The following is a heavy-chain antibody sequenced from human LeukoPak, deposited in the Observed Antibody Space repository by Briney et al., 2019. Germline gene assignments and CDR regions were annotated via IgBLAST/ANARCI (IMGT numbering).Heavy chain of an antibody. V-gene: IGHV4-38-2*01. CDR3: ARGRGGSGDRVSFDS. CDR2: IYHSGNT. CDR1: GHSIRSASY. D-gene: IGHD1-26*01. J-gene: IGHJ4*02. Sequence: ETLSLTCDVSGHSIRSASYWGWIRQPPGKGLEWIGSIYHSGNTYYNSSLKSRLIISIDTAKNQISLKLSSVAAADTAMYYCARGRGGSGDRVSFDSWGQGSVVTISS.